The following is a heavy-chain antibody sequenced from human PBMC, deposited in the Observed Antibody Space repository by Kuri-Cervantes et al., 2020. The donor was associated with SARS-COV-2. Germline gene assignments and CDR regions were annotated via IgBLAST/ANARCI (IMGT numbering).Heavy chain of an antibody. D-gene: IGHD4-11*01. V-gene: IGHV2-26*01. Sequence: SGPTLVKPTETLTLTCTVSGFSLSNARMGVSWTRQPPGKALEWLAHIFSNDEKSYSTSLKSRLTISKDTSKSQVVLTMTNMDPVDTATYYCARIRMTTVTTASFDYWGQGTLVTVSS. CDR3: ARIRMTTVTTASFDY. CDR1: GFSLSNARMG. CDR2: IFSNDEK. J-gene: IGHJ4*02.